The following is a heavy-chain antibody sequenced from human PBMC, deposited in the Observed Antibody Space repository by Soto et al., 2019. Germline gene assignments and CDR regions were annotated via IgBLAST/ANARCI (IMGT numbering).Heavy chain of an antibody. Sequence: QVQLVQSGAEVKKPGASVKVSCKASGYTFTSYAMHWVRQAPGQRLEWMGWINAGNGNTKYSQKFQGRVTITRDTSASTAYMELSSLRTEDTAVYDFARGRYIVDAFDYWGQGTLVTVSS. CDR2: INAGNGNT. D-gene: IGHD5-12*01. V-gene: IGHV1-3*01. CDR1: GYTFTSYA. CDR3: ARGRYIVDAFDY. J-gene: IGHJ4*02.